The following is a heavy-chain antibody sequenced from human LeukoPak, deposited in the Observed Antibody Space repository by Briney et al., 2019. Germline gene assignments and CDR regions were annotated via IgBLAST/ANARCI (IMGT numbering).Heavy chain of an antibody. D-gene: IGHD3-22*01. J-gene: IGHJ4*02. CDR3: ARGCPKYYYDSSGLLDY. CDR2: IYYSGST. Sequence: SETLSLTCTVSGGSISSYYWNWIRQAPGKGLEWIGYIYYSGSTNYNPSLKSRVTISVDTSKNQFSLKLSSVTAADTAVYYCARGCPKYYYDSSGLLDYWGQGTLVTVSS. CDR1: GGSISSYY. V-gene: IGHV4-59*01.